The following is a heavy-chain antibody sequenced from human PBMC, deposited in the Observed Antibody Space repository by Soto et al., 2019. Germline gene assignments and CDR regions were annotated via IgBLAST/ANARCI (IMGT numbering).Heavy chain of an antibody. CDR3: ARDLRSHLHS. Sequence: EVQLVESGGGLGQPGGSLRLSCEASGFTFRTYWMHWVRQAPGKGLVWVSGIRGDGAATTYADSVKGRFTIPRDKGKNTLFLQVNSLRAEDTAVYYCARDLRSHLHSWRHGTLVIVSS. J-gene: IGHJ5*01. CDR1: GFTFRTYW. CDR2: IRGDGAAT. V-gene: IGHV3-74*01.